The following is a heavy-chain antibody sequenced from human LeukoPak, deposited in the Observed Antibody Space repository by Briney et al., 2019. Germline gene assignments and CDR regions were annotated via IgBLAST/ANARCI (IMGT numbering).Heavy chain of an antibody. CDR3: ARADCSSSTCYLRRGWFDP. J-gene: IGHJ5*02. V-gene: IGHV3-21*01. Sequence: GGSLRLSCAAPGFTLSYFDMNWVRQAPGKGLEWVSSISTSSRYIYYKDSVRGRFTISRDDAKNSLHLEMNSLRAEDTAVYYCARADCSSSTCYLRRGWFDPWGQGTLVSVSS. D-gene: IGHD2-2*01. CDR1: GFTLSYFD. CDR2: ISTSSRYI.